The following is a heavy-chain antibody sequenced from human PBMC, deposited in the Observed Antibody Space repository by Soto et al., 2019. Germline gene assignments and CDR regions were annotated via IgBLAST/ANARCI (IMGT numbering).Heavy chain of an antibody. V-gene: IGHV5-51*01. D-gene: IGHD3-3*02. J-gene: IGHJ4*02. CDR1: GYKFGSAW. Sequence: GESLKISCKGVGYKFGSAWIGWVRQMPGKGLEWMGIIKPGTSDIRYSPSCRGHVTISADEAVSTAYLQWSSLKASDTTMYYCARQLSHICDSWGQGTLVTVSS. CDR3: ARQLSHICDS. CDR2: IKPGTSDI.